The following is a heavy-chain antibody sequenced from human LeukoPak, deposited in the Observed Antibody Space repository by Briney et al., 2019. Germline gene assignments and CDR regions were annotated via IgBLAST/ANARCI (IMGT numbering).Heavy chain of an antibody. CDR1: GGSISSYY. CDR3: AVTGPRAFDI. V-gene: IGHV4-59*12. CDR2: ISYSGST. Sequence: SETLSLTCTVSGGSISSYYWSWIRQPPGKGLEYIGYISYSGSTNYNPSLKSRVTISVDTSKNQFSLKLSSVTAADTAVYYCAVTGPRAFDIWGQGTMVTVSS. J-gene: IGHJ3*02. D-gene: IGHD1-14*01.